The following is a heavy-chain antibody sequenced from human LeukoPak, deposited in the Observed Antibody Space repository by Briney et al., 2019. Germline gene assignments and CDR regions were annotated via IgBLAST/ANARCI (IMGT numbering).Heavy chain of an antibody. CDR2: IKQDGSEK. V-gene: IGHV3-7*01. CDR1: GFTFSSYW. CDR3: ARGLLYYGSGSPCDY. J-gene: IGHJ4*02. Sequence: PGGSLRLSCAASGFTFSSYWMSWVRQAPGKGLEWVANIKQDGSEKYYVDSVKGRFTISRDNAKNSLYLQMNSLRAEDTAVYYCARGLLYYGSGSPCDYWGQGTLVTVSS. D-gene: IGHD3-10*01.